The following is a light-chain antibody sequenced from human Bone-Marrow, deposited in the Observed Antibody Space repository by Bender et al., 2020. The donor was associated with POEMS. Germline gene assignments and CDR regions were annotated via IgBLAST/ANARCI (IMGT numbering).Light chain of an antibody. J-gene: IGLJ1*01. CDR2: DVS. CDR3: CSYAGSYV. Sequence: QSALTQPPSASGSPGQSITISCTGSSSDIGTYPYVSWYQHRPGQAPKRMISDVSYRPSGVSIRFSGSKSGNTASLTISGLQAEDEADYYCCSYAGSYVFGTGTKVIVL. V-gene: IGLV2-23*02. CDR1: SSDIGTYPY.